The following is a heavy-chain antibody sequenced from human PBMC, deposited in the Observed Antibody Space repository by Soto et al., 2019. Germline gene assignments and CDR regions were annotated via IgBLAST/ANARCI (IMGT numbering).Heavy chain of an antibody. D-gene: IGHD2-2*01. J-gene: IGHJ5*01. V-gene: IGHV4-34*01. Sequence: SDTLTLTCAVYGGSFSGYDWSWIRQAPGNGLERLVQINHGGSTKYNPSLKSRVTISVETSKNQFSLKLSSVTAADTALYYCARGPYCSSTSCRGGWFDSCGQGTLVIVSS. CDR1: GGSFSGYD. CDR2: INHGGST. CDR3: ARGPYCSSTSCRGGWFDS.